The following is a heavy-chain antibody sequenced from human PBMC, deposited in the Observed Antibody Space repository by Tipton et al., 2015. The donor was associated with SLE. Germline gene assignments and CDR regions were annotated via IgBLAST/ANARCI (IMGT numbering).Heavy chain of an antibody. D-gene: IGHD4-17*01. CDR3: ARDLGAHLYGDYRAWYFDL. CDR1: GASIISTNW. Sequence: TLSLTCAVSGASIISTNWWSWVRQPPGKGLEWIGDIYHSGSTNYNPSLENRVTISIGKSKNQFSLRLSYVTAADTAVYYCARDLGAHLYGDYRAWYFDLWGRGTLVTVSS. V-gene: IGHV4-4*02. CDR2: IYHSGST. J-gene: IGHJ2*01.